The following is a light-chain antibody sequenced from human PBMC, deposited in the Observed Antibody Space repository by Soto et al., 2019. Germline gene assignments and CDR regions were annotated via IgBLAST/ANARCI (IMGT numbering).Light chain of an antibody. J-gene: IGKJ1*01. CDR2: GAS. Sequence: EVMLTQSPGTLSLSPWERATLSCRASQSVSSTYLAWYQQKPGQAPTLLIYGASSRATGIPDRFSGSGSGTDFTLTISRLEPEDFAVYYCQQYGSSRPWTFGQGTKVDIK. V-gene: IGKV3-20*01. CDR1: QSVSSTY. CDR3: QQYGSSRPWT.